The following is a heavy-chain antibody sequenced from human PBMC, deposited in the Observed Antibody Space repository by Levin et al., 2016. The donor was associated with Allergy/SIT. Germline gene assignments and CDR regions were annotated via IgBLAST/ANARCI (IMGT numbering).Heavy chain of an antibody. CDR3: ARDRSIAVRPGYYYYAMDV. CDR2: ITGSSTYI. J-gene: IGHJ6*02. CDR1: KFTFSSYS. Sequence: GGSLRLSCAASKFTFSSYSMNWVRQAPGKGLEWVSSITGSSTYIYYADSVKGRFTISRDNAKNSLYLQMNSLRAEDMAVYYCARDRSIAVRPGYYYYAMDVWGQGTTVTVSS. D-gene: IGHD6-6*01. V-gene: IGHV3-21*01.